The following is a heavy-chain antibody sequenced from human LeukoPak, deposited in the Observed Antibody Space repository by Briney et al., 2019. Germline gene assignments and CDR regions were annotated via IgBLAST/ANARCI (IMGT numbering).Heavy chain of an antibody. J-gene: IGHJ4*02. CDR1: GYTFTSYA. Sequence: ASVKVSCKASGYTFTSYAMNWVRQAPGQGLEWMGWINTNTGNPTYAQDFTGRFVFSLDTSVTTTFLEISSLKAEDTAIYYCARSSWIQQSSDFWGQGTLVTVSS. CDR3: ARSSWIQQSSDF. D-gene: IGHD5-18*01. V-gene: IGHV7-4-1*02. CDR2: INTNTGNP.